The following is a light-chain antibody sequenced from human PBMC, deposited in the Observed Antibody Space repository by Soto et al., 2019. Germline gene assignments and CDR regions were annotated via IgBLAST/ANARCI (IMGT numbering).Light chain of an antibody. Sequence: QAVVTQEPSLTVSPGGTVTLTCGSSTGAVTSGHYPYWFQQKPGQAPRTLIYDTSNKHSWTPARFSGSLLGGKAALTLSGVKPQDEAEYYCLLYYGGAQHYVFGTGTKVTVL. CDR2: DTS. V-gene: IGLV7-46*01. CDR1: TGAVTSGHY. J-gene: IGLJ1*01. CDR3: LLYYGGAQHYV.